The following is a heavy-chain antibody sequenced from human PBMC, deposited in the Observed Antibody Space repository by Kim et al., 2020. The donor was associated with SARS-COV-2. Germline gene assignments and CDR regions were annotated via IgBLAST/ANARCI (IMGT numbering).Heavy chain of an antibody. D-gene: IGHD2-8*01. CDR1: GGSISSGGYY. Sequence: SETLSLTCTVSGGSISSGGYYWSWIRQHPGKGLEWIGYIYYSGSTYYNPSLKSRVTISVDTSKNQFSLKLSSVTAADTAVYYCARDVRLMVYAIGYFDLWGRGTLVTVSS. V-gene: IGHV4-31*03. CDR2: IYYSGST. J-gene: IGHJ2*01. CDR3: ARDVRLMVYAIGYFDL.